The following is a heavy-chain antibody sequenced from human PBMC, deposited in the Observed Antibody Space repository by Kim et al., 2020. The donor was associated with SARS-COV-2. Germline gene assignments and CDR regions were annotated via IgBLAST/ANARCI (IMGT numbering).Heavy chain of an antibody. CDR2: ITGSGGST. D-gene: IGHD6-6*01. V-gene: IGHV3-23*01. Sequence: GSLRLSCAASGFPFSSYAINWVHQAPGKGLEWVSGITGSGGSTYYADSLKGRFTISRDNSKNTLYLQMNGLRAEDTAIYYCAKEYTSTSSNAFDIWGQGTMVTVSS. CDR3: AKEYTSTSSNAFDI. CDR1: GFPFSSYA. J-gene: IGHJ3*02.